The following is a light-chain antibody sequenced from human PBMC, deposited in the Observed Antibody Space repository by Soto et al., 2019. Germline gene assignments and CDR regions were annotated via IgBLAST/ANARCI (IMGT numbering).Light chain of an antibody. Sequence: DIQMTQSPSSLSASVGDRVTITCRASQGINSYLAWFQQKPGEAPKSLIYATSTLQSGVPSKFSGSGSGTDFTLTISSLQPEDFATYYCQQYHSFPLTFGGGTKVEIK. CDR1: QGINSY. V-gene: IGKV1-16*02. CDR2: ATS. CDR3: QQYHSFPLT. J-gene: IGKJ4*01.